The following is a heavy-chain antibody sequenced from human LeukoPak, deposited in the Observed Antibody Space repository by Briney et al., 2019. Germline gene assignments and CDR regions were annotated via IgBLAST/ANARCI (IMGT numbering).Heavy chain of an antibody. CDR1: GFTFSGYW. D-gene: IGHD6-19*01. J-gene: IGHJ4*02. Sequence: GGSLRLSCAASGFTFSGYWMNWVRQAPGKGLGWVANIKLDGSETHYADSVEGRFTISRDNARNSLYLQMHSLRVEDTAVYYCARAEWLVTPDYWGQGTLVTVSS. CDR2: IKLDGSET. CDR3: ARAEWLVTPDY. V-gene: IGHV3-7*01.